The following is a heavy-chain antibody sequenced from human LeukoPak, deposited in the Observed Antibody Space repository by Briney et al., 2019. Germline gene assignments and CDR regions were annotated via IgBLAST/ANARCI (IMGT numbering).Heavy chain of an antibody. CDR3: ARLSTYYYDSSGQNYFDY. D-gene: IGHD3-22*01. J-gene: IGHJ4*02. V-gene: IGHV1-18*01. Sequence: GASVQVSCKASGYTFTSYGISWMRQAPGQGLEWMGWISAYNGNTNYAQKLQGRVTMTTDTSTSTAYMAMRSLRSYDTAVYYCARLSTYYYDSSGQNYFDYWGQGTLVTVSS. CDR2: ISAYNGNT. CDR1: GYTFTSYG.